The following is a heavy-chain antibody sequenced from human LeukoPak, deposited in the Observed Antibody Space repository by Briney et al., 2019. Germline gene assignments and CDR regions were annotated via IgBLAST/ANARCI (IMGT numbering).Heavy chain of an antibody. D-gene: IGHD1-1*01. CDR3: ARGRGYDPVVFYFDS. CDR2: IFYTGSI. Sequence: SEILSLTCSVSGGLISSNPFFWGWVRQPPGKGLEWIGSIFYTGSIYYNPSLKSRVTFFEDSSKNQFSLQLSSVTAADTAVYYCARGRGYDPVVFYFDSWGQGNLVIVSS. J-gene: IGHJ4*02. CDR1: GGLISSNPFF. V-gene: IGHV4-39*07.